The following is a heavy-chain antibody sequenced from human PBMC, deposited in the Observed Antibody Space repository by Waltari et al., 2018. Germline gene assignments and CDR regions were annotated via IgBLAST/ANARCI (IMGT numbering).Heavy chain of an antibody. J-gene: IGHJ4*02. CDR1: GYMFIDHY. CDR3: ARDGGFDF. Sequence: QVQLEQSGTEVKKPGASVRVSCKASGYMFIDHYLHWVRQGPGQGLEWMGWMNPNSGGTNYAQKFQGRVIMTRDTSTSTAYMELSRTTSDDTAIYYCARDGGFDFWGQGSLVTVSS. V-gene: IGHV1-2*02. D-gene: IGHD2-15*01. CDR2: MNPNSGGT.